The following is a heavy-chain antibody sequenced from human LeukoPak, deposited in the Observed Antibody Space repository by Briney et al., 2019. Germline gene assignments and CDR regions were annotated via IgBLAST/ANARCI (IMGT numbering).Heavy chain of an antibody. CDR1: GFTFSSYA. CDR3: ARETSRSYYFDY. CDR2: ISYDGSNK. D-gene: IGHD1-14*01. V-gene: IGHV3-30-3*01. Sequence: GRSLRLSCAASGFTFSSYAMHWVRQAPGKGLEWVAVISYDGSNKYYADSVKGRFTISRDNSKNTLYLQMNSLRAEDTAVYYCARETSRSYYFDYWGQGTLVTVSS. J-gene: IGHJ4*02.